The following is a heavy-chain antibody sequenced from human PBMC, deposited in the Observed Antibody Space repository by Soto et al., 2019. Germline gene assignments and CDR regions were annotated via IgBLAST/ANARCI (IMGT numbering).Heavy chain of an antibody. CDR3: VRDFR. CDR2: INGDGTIT. Sequence: EVQLVESGGGLVQPGGSLRLSCAASGFTFTNLWIYWVRQTPEKGLVWVAGINGDGTITAYADSVKGRFNISRDNAKSTLYLQMNSLTIEDTALYYCVRDFRWGQGTLVTVSS. CDR1: GFTFTNLW. J-gene: IGHJ1*01. V-gene: IGHV3-74*01.